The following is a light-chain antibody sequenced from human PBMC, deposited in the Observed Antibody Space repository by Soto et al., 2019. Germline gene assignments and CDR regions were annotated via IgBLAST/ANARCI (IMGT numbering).Light chain of an antibody. V-gene: IGKV3-20*01. J-gene: IGKJ1*01. CDR2: GAS. Sequence: EIVFTQSPGTLSLSPGERATLSCRTSQSVSSSYLAWYLQKPGQAPRLLIYGASTRATGIPDRFSGSGSGTAFTLTISRLEPEDFAVYYCQQYGTSFWTFGQGTKVEIK. CDR3: QQYGTSFWT. CDR1: QSVSSSY.